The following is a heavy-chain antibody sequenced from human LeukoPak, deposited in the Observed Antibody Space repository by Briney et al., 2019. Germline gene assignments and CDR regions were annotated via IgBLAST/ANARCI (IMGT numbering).Heavy chain of an antibody. J-gene: IGHJ6*03. D-gene: IGHD6-19*01. V-gene: IGHV3-30*02. Sequence: RPGGSLRLSCAASGFIFSSYGMHWVRQAPGKGLEWVAFIRYDGSKKYYADSVKGRFTISRDNSKNTLYLQMNSLRAEDTAVYYCAKEAVARVYYYYYMDVWGKGTTVTISS. CDR1: GFIFSSYG. CDR2: IRYDGSKK. CDR3: AKEAVARVYYYYYMDV.